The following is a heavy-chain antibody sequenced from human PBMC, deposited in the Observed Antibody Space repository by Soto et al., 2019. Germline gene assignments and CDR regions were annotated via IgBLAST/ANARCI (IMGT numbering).Heavy chain of an antibody. D-gene: IGHD3-3*01. Sequence: GGSLRLSCAASAFTFSSYAMSWVRQAPGKGLEWVSAISGSGGSTYYADSVKGRFTISRDNSKNTLYLQMNSLRAEDTAVYYCAKVTHTQLIPPHYDFWSGYYFSYYYYGMDVWGQGTTVTVSS. J-gene: IGHJ6*02. CDR1: AFTFSSYA. CDR3: AKVTHTQLIPPHYDFWSGYYFSYYYYGMDV. V-gene: IGHV3-23*01. CDR2: ISGSGGST.